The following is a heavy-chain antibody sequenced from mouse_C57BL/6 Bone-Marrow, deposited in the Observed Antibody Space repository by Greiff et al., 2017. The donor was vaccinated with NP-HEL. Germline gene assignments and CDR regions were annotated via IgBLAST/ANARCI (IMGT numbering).Heavy chain of an antibody. Sequence: EVMLVESGGDLVKPGGSLKLSCAASGFTFSSYGMSWVRQTPDKRLEWVATISSGGSYTYYPESVKGRFTISRDKAKNTLYLQMSSLKSEDTAMYDYARHNYSNYFDYWGQGTTLTVSA. J-gene: IGHJ2*01. CDR2: ISSGGSYT. D-gene: IGHD2-5*01. V-gene: IGHV5-6*01. CDR1: GFTFSSYG. CDR3: ARHNYSNYFDY.